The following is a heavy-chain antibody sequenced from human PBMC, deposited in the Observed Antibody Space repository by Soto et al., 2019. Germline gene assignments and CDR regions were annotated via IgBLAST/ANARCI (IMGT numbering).Heavy chain of an antibody. D-gene: IGHD2-21*01. CDR3: ARDWTGDTCACLDG. Sequence: EVQLLESGGGLVQPGGSLRLSCAAAGFTFSNYALTWVRQSPGKGLEWVSTFSGSGGSTYYADSVRGRVTISRDNSKNTLFLQMNSLRVEETAIYYCARDWTGDTCACLDGWGQGTTVSVS. J-gene: IGHJ6*02. V-gene: IGHV3-23*01. CDR2: FSGSGGST. CDR1: GFTFSNYA.